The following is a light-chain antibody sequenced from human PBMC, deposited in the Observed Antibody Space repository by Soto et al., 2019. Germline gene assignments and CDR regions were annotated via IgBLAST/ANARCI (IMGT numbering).Light chain of an antibody. CDR2: GAS. CDR3: QSHHMWPMT. J-gene: IGKJ1*01. Sequence: ELVMTQSPATLSVSPGERAALSCRASQSIGSNLAWYQQKPGQAPRLLIFGASTRASGIPARFSGTGTGTEFTLTISSLQSEDVAVYFCQSHHMWPMTFGQGTKVEIK. CDR1: QSIGSN. V-gene: IGKV3-15*01.